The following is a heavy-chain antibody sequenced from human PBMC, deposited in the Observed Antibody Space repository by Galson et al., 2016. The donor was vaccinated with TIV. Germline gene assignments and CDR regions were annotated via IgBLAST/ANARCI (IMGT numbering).Heavy chain of an antibody. J-gene: IGHJ2*01. CDR3: ARDYGEVRGDNWYFDL. CDR1: GFTISDYY. V-gene: IGHV3-11*05. CDR2: ISRITTYT. D-gene: IGHD3-10*01. Sequence: SLRLSCAASGFTISDYYMSWIRQAPGKGLEWVSYISRITTYTQYADSVKGRFTISRDSAKNSLYLQMNSLRVADTAVYYCARDYGEVRGDNWYFDLWGRGTLVTVSS.